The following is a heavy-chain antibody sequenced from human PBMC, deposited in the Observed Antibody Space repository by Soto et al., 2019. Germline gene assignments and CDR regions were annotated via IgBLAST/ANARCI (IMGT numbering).Heavy chain of an antibody. Sequence: QAQLVQSGAEVKKPGASVTISCKTTGDTFTNFGLSWVRQAPGQGLEWMGWIATYNSNRNYAQKFQGRLTLSTDTSTSTAYMELKSLQHDDTAVYYCARVVRGVVNWFDPWGQGTLVTVSS. CDR1: GDTFTNFG. V-gene: IGHV1-18*01. J-gene: IGHJ5*02. CDR2: IATYNSNR. D-gene: IGHD3-10*02. CDR3: ARVVRGVVNWFDP.